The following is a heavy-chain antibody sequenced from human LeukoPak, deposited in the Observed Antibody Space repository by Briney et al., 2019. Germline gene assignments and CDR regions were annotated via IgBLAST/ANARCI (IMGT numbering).Heavy chain of an antibody. CDR1: GGTFTSYA. D-gene: IGHD3-10*01. CDR3: ARDLGPLDFGDY. CDR2: IIPILGIA. V-gene: IGHV1-69*04. Sequence: SVKVSCKASGGTFTSYAISWVRQAPGQGLEWVGRIIPILGIANYAQKFQGRVTITADKSTSTAYMELSSLRSEDTAVYYCARDLGPLDFGDYWGQGTLVTVSS. J-gene: IGHJ4*02.